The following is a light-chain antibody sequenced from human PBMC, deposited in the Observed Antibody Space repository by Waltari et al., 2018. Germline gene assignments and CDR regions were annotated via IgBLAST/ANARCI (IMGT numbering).Light chain of an antibody. J-gene: IGKJ1*01. CDR3: MQSLQAVWT. V-gene: IGKV2-28*01. CDR2: LGS. CDR1: QSLLHSNANAY. Sequence: DIVVTQSLLSPPVSPEEPATISSSSRQSLLHSNANAYLDWYLQKPGQSQQLLIYLGSNRASGVPDRFSGTGSGTDFTLKIRRVEAEDVGVYYCMQSLQAVWTFGQGTKVEIK.